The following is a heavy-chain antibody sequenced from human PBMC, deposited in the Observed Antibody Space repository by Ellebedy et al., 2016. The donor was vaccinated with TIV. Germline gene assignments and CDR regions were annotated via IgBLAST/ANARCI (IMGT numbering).Heavy chain of an antibody. V-gene: IGHV3-21*01. CDR2: ISTSSSYI. Sequence: GESLKISCAASGFTFSSYTLNCVRQAPGNGLECLSSISTSSSYIYYADSVKGRFTISRDNAKNSLFLQMTSLRAENTAVYYCARKVPAPTTVPPNWYFDLWGRGTLVIVSS. D-gene: IGHD4-17*01. CDR1: GFTFSSYT. J-gene: IGHJ2*01. CDR3: ARKVPAPTTVPPNWYFDL.